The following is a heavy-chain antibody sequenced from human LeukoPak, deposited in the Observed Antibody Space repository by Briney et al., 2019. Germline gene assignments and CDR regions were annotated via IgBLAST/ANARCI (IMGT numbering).Heavy chain of an antibody. D-gene: IGHD6-19*01. Sequence: SETLSLTCSVSGGSISSYYWSWIRQPAGKGLEWIGRMYTSGSTNCNPSLKSRVTMSVDPSKNQFSLKLSSVTAADTAVYYCARIRSSGWSNHYFDYWGQGTLVTVSS. CDR1: GGSISSYY. V-gene: IGHV4-4*07. CDR2: MYTSGST. J-gene: IGHJ4*02. CDR3: ARIRSSGWSNHYFDY.